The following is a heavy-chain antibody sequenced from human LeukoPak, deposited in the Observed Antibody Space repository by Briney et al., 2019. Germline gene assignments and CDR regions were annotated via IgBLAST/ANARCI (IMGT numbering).Heavy chain of an antibody. CDR1: GYTFTVYY. J-gene: IGHJ4*02. CDR2: IIPIFGTA. V-gene: IGHV1-69*13. Sequence: ASVRVSCKASGYTFTVYYMHWVRQAPGQGREWMGGIIPIFGTANYAQKFQGRVTITADESTSTAYMELSSLRSEDTAVYYCAVLGGRYFDPSLDYWGQGTLVTVSS. D-gene: IGHD3-9*01. CDR3: AVLGGRYFDPSLDY.